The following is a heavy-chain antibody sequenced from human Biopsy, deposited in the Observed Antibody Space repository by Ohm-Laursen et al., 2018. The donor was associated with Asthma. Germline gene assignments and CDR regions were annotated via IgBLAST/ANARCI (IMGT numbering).Heavy chain of an antibody. D-gene: IGHD3-10*01. CDR3: ARDRVSSPIRHGSGSYYLYNWFDP. CDR1: GYTFINYA. Sequence: SSVKVSCKASGYTFINYAIHWVRQAPGQRLEWMGWINAGNGNTKYSQKVQGRVTITRDTSASTAYMELSSLRSEDTAVYYCARDRVSSPIRHGSGSYYLYNWFDPWGQGTLVTVSS. J-gene: IGHJ5*02. V-gene: IGHV1-3*01. CDR2: INAGNGNT.